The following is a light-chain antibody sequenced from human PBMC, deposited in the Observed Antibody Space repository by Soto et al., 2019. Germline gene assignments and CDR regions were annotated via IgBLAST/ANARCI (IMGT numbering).Light chain of an antibody. CDR3: QQDYYSPWR. CDR2: VAS. Sequence: AIQMTQAEASLAAYVKSIVTIACRASRYIRNDVSWYQQRPGQAPKVVIYVASHLQSGVPSRFSGSGYRTDFSITISCLQSEDVATYFYQQDYYSPWRFGGGTKVDIK. V-gene: IGKV1-6*01. CDR1: RYIRND. J-gene: IGKJ4*02.